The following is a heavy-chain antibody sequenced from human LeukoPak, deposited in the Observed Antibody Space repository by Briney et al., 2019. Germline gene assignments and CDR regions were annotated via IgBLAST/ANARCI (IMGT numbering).Heavy chain of an antibody. Sequence: PSETLSLTCAVSGYSISSSNYWAWIRQPPGQGLEWIGHIYYSGSIYYNPSLKSRVTMSVDTSKNQFSLKLSSVTAVDTAVYYCARKATTGPTKAAFDIWGQGTMVTVSS. CDR1: GYSISSSNY. V-gene: IGHV4-28*05. CDR2: IYYSGSI. CDR3: ARKATTGPTKAAFDI. D-gene: IGHD4-17*01. J-gene: IGHJ3*02.